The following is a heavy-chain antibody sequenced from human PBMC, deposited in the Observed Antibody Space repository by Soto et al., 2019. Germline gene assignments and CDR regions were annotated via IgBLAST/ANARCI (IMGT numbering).Heavy chain of an antibody. D-gene: IGHD3-22*01. CDR3: ARDRGTYDSCGCLARDIDFNWFDP. Sequence: PSETLSLTCAVYGGSFRGYYWSWIRQPPGRGLKWIGEISPSASTIYNPSLNSRVTIPVDTSQNQFSVEFISVSAADTAAYHCARDRGTYDSCGCLARDIDFNWFDPWGQGILVTVSS. CDR1: GGSFRGYY. J-gene: IGHJ5*02. V-gene: IGHV4-34*01. CDR2: ISPSAST.